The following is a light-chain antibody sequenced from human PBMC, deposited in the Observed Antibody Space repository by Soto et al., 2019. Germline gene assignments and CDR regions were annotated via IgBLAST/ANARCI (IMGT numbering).Light chain of an antibody. CDR2: DAS. CDR3: QQYGSSPQT. Sequence: EIVMTQSPATLSVSPGERATLSCRASQSVSSNLAWYRQKPGQAPRLLIYDASNRATGIPDRFSGSGSGTDFTLTISRLEPEDFAVYYCQQYGSSPQTFGQGTKVDIK. CDR1: QSVSSN. V-gene: IGKV3-20*01. J-gene: IGKJ1*01.